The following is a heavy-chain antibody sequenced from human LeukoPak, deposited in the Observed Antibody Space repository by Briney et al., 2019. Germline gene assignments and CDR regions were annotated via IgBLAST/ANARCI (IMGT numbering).Heavy chain of an antibody. CDR1: VYTFTSYY. J-gene: IGHJ4*02. D-gene: IGHD3-22*01. CDR3: ASVRSGYGYYFDY. V-gene: IGHV1-46*01. Sequence: ASVKVSCKASVYTFTSYYMHWVRQAPGQGLEWMGIINPSGGSTSYAQKFQGRVTMTRDTSTSTVYMELSSLRSEDTAVYYCASVRSGYGYYFDYWGQGTLVTVSS. CDR2: INPSGGST.